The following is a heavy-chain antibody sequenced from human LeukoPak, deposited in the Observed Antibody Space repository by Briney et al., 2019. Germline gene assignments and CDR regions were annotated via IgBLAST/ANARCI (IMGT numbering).Heavy chain of an antibody. D-gene: IGHD6-13*01. V-gene: IGHV1-69*05. CDR1: GGTFTSYA. CDR3: ARDLGSEAAADNVGVAFDI. J-gene: IGHJ3*02. Sequence: SVKVSCKASGGTFTSYAISWVRQAPGQGLEWMGGIIPIFGTANYAQKFQGRVTITTDESTSTAYMELSSLRSEDTAVYYCARDLGSEAAADNVGVAFDIWGQGTMVTVSS. CDR2: IIPIFGTA.